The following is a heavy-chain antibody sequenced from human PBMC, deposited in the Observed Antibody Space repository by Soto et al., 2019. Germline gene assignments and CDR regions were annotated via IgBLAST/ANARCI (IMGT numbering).Heavy chain of an antibody. CDR2: ISGSGATST. CDR1: GFTFDSYA. D-gene: IGHD1-1*01. J-gene: IGHJ4*02. V-gene: IGHV3-23*01. CDR3: AKDSIGTTRGPFEY. Sequence: QSGGSLRLSCAASGFTFDSYAMSWVRQAPGKGLEWVSAISGSGATSTYYADSVKGRFTISRDNSKNTLYLQMNSLRAEDTAVYYCAKDSIGTTRGPFEYWGQGTLVTVSS.